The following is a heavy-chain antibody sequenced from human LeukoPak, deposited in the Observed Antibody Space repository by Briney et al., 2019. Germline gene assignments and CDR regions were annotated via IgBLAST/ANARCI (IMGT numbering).Heavy chain of an antibody. V-gene: IGHV3-64D*06. Sequence: GGSLRLSCSASGFTFSSYAMHWVRQAPGKGLEYVSAISSNGGSTYYADSVKGRFTISRDNSKNTLYLQMSSLRAEDTAVYYCVNSFVAVAVPATTLGYWAQGTLVTVSS. D-gene: IGHD2-2*01. CDR3: VNSFVAVAVPATTLGY. J-gene: IGHJ4*02. CDR1: GFTFSSYA. CDR2: ISSNGGST.